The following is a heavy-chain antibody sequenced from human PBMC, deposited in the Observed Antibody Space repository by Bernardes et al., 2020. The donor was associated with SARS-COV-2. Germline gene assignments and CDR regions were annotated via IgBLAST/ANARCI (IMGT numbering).Heavy chain of an antibody. V-gene: IGHV4-39*07. CDR1: GGSISSSDYY. Sequence: SDPLPLTCTVSGGSISSSDYYWGWLRQPPGKGLEWIGNIFYSGSTYYNPSLKSRLTISVDTSKNQFSLKLNSVTAADTAVYYCARGSITARRWRENNWFDPWGRGTLVTVSS. J-gene: IGHJ5*02. CDR2: IFYSGST. CDR3: ARGSITARRWRENNWFDP. D-gene: IGHD6-6*01.